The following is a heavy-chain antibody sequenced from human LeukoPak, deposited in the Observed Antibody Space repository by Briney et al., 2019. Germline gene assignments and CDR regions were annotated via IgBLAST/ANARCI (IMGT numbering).Heavy chain of an antibody. D-gene: IGHD3-10*01. Sequence: PGGSLRLSCAASGFTVSSNYMNWVRQAPGKGLEWVSYISSSGSTIYYADSVKGRFTISRDKAKNSLYLQMNSLRAEDTAVYYCARDGDTFNWFDPWGQGTLVTVSS. CDR1: GFTVSSNY. V-gene: IGHV3-48*01. CDR3: ARDGDTFNWFDP. CDR2: ISSSGSTI. J-gene: IGHJ5*02.